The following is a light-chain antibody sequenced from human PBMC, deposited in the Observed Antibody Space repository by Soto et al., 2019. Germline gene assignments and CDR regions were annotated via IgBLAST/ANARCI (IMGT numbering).Light chain of an antibody. Sequence: ESKWIEPGGSRSLYTGERATLSCRASQSVSTYLAWYQQKPGQAPRLLIYDASNRATGIPPRFSGSGSGTDFTLTISSLEPEDFAVYYCQHRTSRYPFGQ. CDR2: DAS. CDR3: QHRTSRYP. J-gene: IGKJ2*01. V-gene: IGKV3-11*01. CDR1: QSVSTY.